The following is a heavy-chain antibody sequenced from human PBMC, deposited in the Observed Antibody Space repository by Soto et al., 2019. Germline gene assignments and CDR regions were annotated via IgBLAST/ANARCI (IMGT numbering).Heavy chain of an antibody. V-gene: IGHV4-39*01. CDR1: GGSISSSSYY. CDR2: IYYSGST. J-gene: IGHJ3*02. D-gene: IGHD3-9*01. CDR3: ARPRENYDILTGYYGNAFDI. Sequence: QLQLQESGPGLVKPSETLSLTCTVSGGSISSSSYYWGWIRQPPGKGLEWIGSIYYSGSTYYNPSLKSRVTISVDTSKNQFSLKLSYVTAADTAVYYCARPRENYDILTGYYGNAFDIWGQGTMVTVSS.